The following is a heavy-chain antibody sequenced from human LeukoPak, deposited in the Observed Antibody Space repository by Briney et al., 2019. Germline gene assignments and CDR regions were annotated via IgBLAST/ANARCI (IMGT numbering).Heavy chain of an antibody. D-gene: IGHD3-16*01. CDR2: IYYSGTT. V-gene: IGHV4-59*01. CDR3: AAAGGTESGTFDY. J-gene: IGHJ4*02. CDR1: GGSISSNY. Sequence: MTSETLSLTRTVSGGSISSNYWSWIRQPPGKGPEWIGYIYYSGTTNYNPSLKSRVTISLDTSKNQFSLKLSSVTGADTAVYYCAAAGGTESGTFDYWGQGTLVTVSP.